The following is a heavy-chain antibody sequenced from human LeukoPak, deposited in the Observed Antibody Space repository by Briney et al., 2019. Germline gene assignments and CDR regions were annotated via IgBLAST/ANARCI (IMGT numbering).Heavy chain of an antibody. Sequence: GGSLRLSCAASGFTFSSYSMNWVRQAPGKGLEWVSYISSSSSTIYYADSVKGRFTISRDNAKNSLYLQMNSLRAEDTAVYYCARERPDIVVVVAATDYWGQGTLVTVSS. J-gene: IGHJ4*02. V-gene: IGHV3-48*04. CDR1: GFTFSSYS. CDR3: ARERPDIVVVVAATDY. CDR2: ISSSSSTI. D-gene: IGHD2-15*01.